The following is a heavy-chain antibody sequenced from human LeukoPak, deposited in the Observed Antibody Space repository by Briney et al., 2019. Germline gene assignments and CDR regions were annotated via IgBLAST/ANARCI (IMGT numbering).Heavy chain of an antibody. D-gene: IGHD3-10*01. CDR3: ARDRGAAPIRLFDY. CDR2: MNPNSGNT. J-gene: IGHJ4*02. V-gene: IGHV1-8*01. Sequence: ASVKVSCKASGYTFTSYDINWVRQATGQGLEWMGWMNPNSGNTGYAQKFQGRVTMTRNTSISTAYMELSSLRSEDTAVYYCARDRGAAPIRLFDYWGQETLVTVSS. CDR1: GYTFTSYD.